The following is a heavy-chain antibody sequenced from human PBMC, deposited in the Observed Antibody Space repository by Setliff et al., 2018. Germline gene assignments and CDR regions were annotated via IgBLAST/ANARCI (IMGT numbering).Heavy chain of an antibody. CDR2: FYYSGST. CDR1: GGSISSSSYY. Sequence: SETLSLTCTVSGGSISSSSYYLGWIRQPPGKGLEWIGRFYYSGSTYYNPSLKSRVPISVDTSQNQFSLKLSSVTAADTAVYYCARRETYYNFWSGYYAYWGQGTLVTVSS. V-gene: IGHV4-39*07. J-gene: IGHJ4*02. D-gene: IGHD3-3*01. CDR3: ARRETYYNFWSGYYAY.